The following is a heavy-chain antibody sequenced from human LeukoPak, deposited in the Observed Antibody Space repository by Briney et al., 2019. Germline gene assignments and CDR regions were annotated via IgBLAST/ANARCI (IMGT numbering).Heavy chain of an antibody. D-gene: IGHD4-23*01. CDR2: IYPGDSDA. Sequence: GESLKISCKGSGYSFTSYWIGWVRPMPGKGLKWMGIIYPGDSDARYSPSFQGQVTISADKSISTAYLQWSSLKASDTAMYYCARHKMDYDGNSPNIYYMDVWGEGTTVTISS. J-gene: IGHJ6*03. CDR3: ARHKMDYDGNSPNIYYMDV. CDR1: GYSFTSYW. V-gene: IGHV5-51*01.